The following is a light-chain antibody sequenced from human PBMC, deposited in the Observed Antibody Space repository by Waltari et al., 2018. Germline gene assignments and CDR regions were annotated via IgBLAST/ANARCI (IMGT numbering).Light chain of an antibody. J-gene: IGLJ2*01. V-gene: IGLV1-36*01. CDR2: YDD. Sequence: QSVLTQPPSVSEAPRQRVTISCSGSSSNIGNNAVNWYQQLPGKAPKLLIYYDDLLPSGVSDRFSGSKSGSSASLAISGLQSDDEADYYWAAWDDSLNGVVFGGGTKLTVL. CDR3: AAWDDSLNGVV. CDR1: SSNIGNNA.